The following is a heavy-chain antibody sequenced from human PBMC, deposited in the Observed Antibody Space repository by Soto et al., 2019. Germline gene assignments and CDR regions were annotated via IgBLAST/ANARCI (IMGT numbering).Heavy chain of an antibody. Sequence: QVQLVQSGAELRKPGASVKVSCKASGYSFSSYGINWVRQAPGQGLEWMGWINTYNGNRNYAQKFEDRDTMTTATSTNTVYMELRSLKSDDTAIYYCERDRLRGYDSSGFYAWGQGTLVTVSS. CDR2: INTYNGNR. V-gene: IGHV1-18*01. D-gene: IGHD3-22*01. CDR3: ERDRLRGYDSSGFYA. J-gene: IGHJ5*02. CDR1: GYSFSSYG.